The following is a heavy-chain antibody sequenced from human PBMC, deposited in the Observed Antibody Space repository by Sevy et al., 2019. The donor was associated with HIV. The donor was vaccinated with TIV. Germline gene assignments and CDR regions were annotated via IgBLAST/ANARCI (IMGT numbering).Heavy chain of an antibody. J-gene: IGHJ6*03. V-gene: IGHV3-23*01. CDR1: GFTFSSYA. Sequence: GGSLRLSCAASGFTFSSYAMRWVRQAPGKGLEWVSAISGGRGGTTYYADSVKGRFTISRDNSKNTLYLQMNTLRAEDTAVYYCGKPRESSSYYMDVWGKGTTVTVSS. D-gene: IGHD1-26*01. CDR2: ISGGRGGTT. CDR3: GKPRESSSYYMDV.